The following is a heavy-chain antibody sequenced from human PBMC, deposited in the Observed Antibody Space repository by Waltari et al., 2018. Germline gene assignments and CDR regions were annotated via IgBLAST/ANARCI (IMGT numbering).Heavy chain of an antibody. Sequence: QLQLQESGPGLVKPSETLSLTCTVSGGSISSSSYYWGWIRQPPGKGLEWIGSIYYSGSTYYNPSLKSRVTISVDTSKNQFSLKLSSVTAADTAVYYCAIVSNWGSSLDYWGQGTLVTVSS. CDR3: AIVSNWGSSLDY. CDR2: IYYSGST. CDR1: GGSISSSSYY. J-gene: IGHJ4*02. V-gene: IGHV4-39*01. D-gene: IGHD7-27*01.